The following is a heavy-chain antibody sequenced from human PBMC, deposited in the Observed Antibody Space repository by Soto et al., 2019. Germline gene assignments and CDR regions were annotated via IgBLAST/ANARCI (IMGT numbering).Heavy chain of an antibody. CDR3: ARDLDYYDSSGYGNWFDP. Sequence: GGSLRLSCAASGFTFSSYAMHWVRQAPGKGLEWVAVISYDGSNKYYADSVKGRFTISRDNSKNTLYPQMNSLRAEDTAVYYCARDLDYYDSSGYGNWFDPWGQGT. CDR2: ISYDGSNK. D-gene: IGHD3-22*01. V-gene: IGHV3-30-3*01. J-gene: IGHJ5*02. CDR1: GFTFSSYA.